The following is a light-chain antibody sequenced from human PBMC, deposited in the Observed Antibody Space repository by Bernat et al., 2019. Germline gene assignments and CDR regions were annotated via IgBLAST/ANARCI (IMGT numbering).Light chain of an antibody. V-gene: IGLV2-14*01. J-gene: IGLJ1*01. CDR1: SSDVGGYNY. Sequence: QSALTQPASVSGSAGQSITISCTGTSSDVGGYNYVSWYQQHPGKAPKLMIYDVSNRPSGVSNRFPGSKSGNTASLTISGLQAEDEADYYCSSYTSSSTLFYVFGTGTKVTVL. CDR2: DVS. CDR3: SSYTSSSTLFYV.